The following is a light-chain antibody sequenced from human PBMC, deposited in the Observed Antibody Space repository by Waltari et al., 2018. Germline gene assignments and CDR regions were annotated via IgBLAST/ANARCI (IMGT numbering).Light chain of an antibody. CDR1: SNDVGSYHV. J-gene: IGLJ1*01. CDR3: CSYAGSFTYV. Sequence: QSALTQPASVSGSPGQSITISCPGTSNDVGSYHVVTWYQQHPGKAPKLMIFEVSKRPSGVSNRFSGSKSGNTASLTISGLQAEDEADYYCCSYAGSFTYVFGTGTMVTVL. CDR2: EVS. V-gene: IGLV2-23*02.